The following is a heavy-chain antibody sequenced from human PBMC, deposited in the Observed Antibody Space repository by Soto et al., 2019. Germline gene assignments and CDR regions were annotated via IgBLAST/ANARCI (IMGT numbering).Heavy chain of an antibody. Sequence: GGSLRLSCAASGFTFSSYSMNWVRQAPGKGLEWVSSISSSSSYIYYADSVKGRFTISRDNAKNSLYLQMNSLRAEDTAVYYCAGDLFCSGGSCSSWGQGTLVTVSS. J-gene: IGHJ5*02. V-gene: IGHV3-21*01. CDR1: GFTFSSYS. CDR2: ISSSSSYI. CDR3: AGDLFCSGGSCSS. D-gene: IGHD2-15*01.